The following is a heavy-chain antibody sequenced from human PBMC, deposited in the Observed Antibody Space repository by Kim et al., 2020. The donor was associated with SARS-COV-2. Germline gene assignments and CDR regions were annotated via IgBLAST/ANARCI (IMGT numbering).Heavy chain of an antibody. D-gene: IGHD1-26*01. CDR3: ARDIGGTQLGYYYGMDV. CDR2: IYYSGST. Sequence: SETLSLTCTVSGGSISSYYWSWIRQPPGKGLEWIGYIYYSGSTNYNPSLKSRVTISVDTSKNQFSLKLSSVTAADTAVYYCARDIGGTQLGYYYGMDVWGQGTTVTVSS. CDR1: GGSISSYY. J-gene: IGHJ6*02. V-gene: IGHV4-59*01.